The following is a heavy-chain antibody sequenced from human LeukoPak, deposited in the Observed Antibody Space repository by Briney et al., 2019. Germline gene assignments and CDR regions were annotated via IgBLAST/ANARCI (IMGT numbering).Heavy chain of an antibody. CDR2: INHSGST. CDR3: ASGWQRLVPVLVY. Sequence: SETLSLTCAVYGGSFSGYYWSWIRQPPGKGLEWIGEINHSGSTNYNPSLKSRVTISVDTSKNQFSLKLSSVTAADTAVYYCASGWQRLVPVLVYWGQGTLVTVSS. V-gene: IGHV4-34*01. J-gene: IGHJ4*02. D-gene: IGHD6-13*01. CDR1: GGSFSGYY.